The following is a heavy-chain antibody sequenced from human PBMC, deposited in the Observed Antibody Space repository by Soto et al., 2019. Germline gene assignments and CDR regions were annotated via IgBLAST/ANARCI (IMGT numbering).Heavy chain of an antibody. CDR2: IYYSGST. Sequence: PSETLSLTCTVSGGSISSGDYYWSWIRQPPGKGLEWIGYIYYSGSTYYNPSLKSRVTISVDTSKNHFSLSLMSVTAADTAVYYCARGNRQKWLGDNWFDPWGQGTLVTVSS. J-gene: IGHJ5*02. D-gene: IGHD6-19*01. CDR1: GGSISSGDYY. CDR3: ARGNRQKWLGDNWFDP. V-gene: IGHV4-30-4*02.